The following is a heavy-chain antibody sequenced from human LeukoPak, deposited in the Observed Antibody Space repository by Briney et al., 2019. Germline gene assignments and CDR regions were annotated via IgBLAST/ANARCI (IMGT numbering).Heavy chain of an antibody. CDR2: ISYDGSNK. CDR1: GFTFSSYA. D-gene: IGHD3-10*01. CDR3: ARAGSGLSIGAFDI. J-gene: IGHJ3*02. Sequence: GGSLRLSCAASGFTFSSYAIHWVRQAPGKGLEWVAVISYDGSNKYYADSVKGRFTISRYNSKNTLYLQMNSLRAEDTAVYYCARAGSGLSIGAFDIWGQGTMVTVSS. V-gene: IGHV3-30*01.